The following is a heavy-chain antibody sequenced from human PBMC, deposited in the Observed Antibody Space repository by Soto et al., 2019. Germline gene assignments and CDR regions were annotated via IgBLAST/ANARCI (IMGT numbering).Heavy chain of an antibody. CDR1: GFTFSSYG. D-gene: IGHD2-8*02. CDR2: ISKDGSVK. Sequence: QVQLVESGGGVVQPGRSLRLSCAASGFTFSSYGMHWVRQAPGKGLEWVAVISKDGSVKYYAESVKGRFTISRDNSKNPLYLQMNSLGAEDTAAYYCTGEVASGYWGQGTLVTVSS. V-gene: IGHV3-30*03. CDR3: TGEVASGY. J-gene: IGHJ4*02.